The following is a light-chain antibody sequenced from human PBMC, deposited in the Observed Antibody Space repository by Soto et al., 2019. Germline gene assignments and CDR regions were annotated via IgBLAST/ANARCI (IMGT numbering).Light chain of an antibody. CDR2: EVT. CDR1: SSDVGGYNY. J-gene: IGLJ2*01. CDR3: NSYTTSTTLV. Sequence: QSVLTQPASVSGSPGQSITISCNGTSSDVGGYNYVSWYQHHPGKAPKLLIYEVTNRPSGVSNRFSGSKSGNTASLTISGLQADDEADYYCNSYTTSTTLVFGGGTQLTVL. V-gene: IGLV2-14*01.